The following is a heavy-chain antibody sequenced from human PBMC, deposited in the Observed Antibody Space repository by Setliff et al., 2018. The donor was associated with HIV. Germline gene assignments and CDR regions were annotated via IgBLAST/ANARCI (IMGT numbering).Heavy chain of an antibody. CDR2: ISAYNGNT. Sequence: ASVKVSCKASGYTFTSYGISWVRQAPGQGLEWMGWISAYNGNTNYAQKLQGRVTMTTDTSTSTAYMELRSLRSDDTAVYFCAKDGPTVIDGAVAGIYYYYYMDVWGKGTTVTVSS. V-gene: IGHV1-18*01. D-gene: IGHD6-19*01. J-gene: IGHJ6*03. CDR3: AKDGPTVIDGAVAGIYYYYYMDV. CDR1: GYTFTSYG.